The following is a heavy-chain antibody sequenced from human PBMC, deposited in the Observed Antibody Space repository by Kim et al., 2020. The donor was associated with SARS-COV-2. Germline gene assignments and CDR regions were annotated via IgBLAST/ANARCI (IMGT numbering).Heavy chain of an antibody. Sequence: ASVKVSCKVSGYTLSELSMHWVRQAPGKGLEWMGGFNPEDGETVYAQKFQGRVTMTEDTSTDTAYMELSSLRSEDTAVYYCVIGGFKWDQLGWFDPWGQGTLVTVSS. CDR2: FNPEDGET. CDR3: VIGGFKWDQLGWFDP. V-gene: IGHV1-24*01. D-gene: IGHD1-26*01. J-gene: IGHJ5*02. CDR1: GYTLSELS.